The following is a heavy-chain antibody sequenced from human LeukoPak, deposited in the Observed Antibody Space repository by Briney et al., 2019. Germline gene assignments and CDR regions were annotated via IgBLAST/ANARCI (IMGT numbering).Heavy chain of an antibody. Sequence: GGSLRLSCAVSGFTFSSYEMNWVRQAPGKGLEWVSYISSSGSTIYYADSVKGRFTISRDNAKNSLYLQMNSLRAEDTAVYYCARPYYGSGSYGYYYYGMDVWGKGTTVTVSS. CDR1: GFTFSSYE. J-gene: IGHJ6*04. CDR3: ARPYYGSGSYGYYYYGMDV. V-gene: IGHV3-48*03. CDR2: ISSSGSTI. D-gene: IGHD3-10*01.